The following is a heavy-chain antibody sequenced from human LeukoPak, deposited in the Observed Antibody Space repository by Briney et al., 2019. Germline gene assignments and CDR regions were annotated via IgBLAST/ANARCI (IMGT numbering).Heavy chain of an antibody. CDR1: GFTFDDYA. V-gene: IGHV3-9*01. J-gene: IGHJ4*02. CDR2: ISWNSGSI. Sequence: SLRLSCAASGFTFDDYAMHWVRQAPGKGLEWVSGISWNSGSIGYADSVKGRFTISRDNSKNTLYLQMNSLRAEDTAVYYCAKRGGMYPAHYFDYWGQGTLVTVSS. D-gene: IGHD3-16*01. CDR3: AKRGGMYPAHYFDY.